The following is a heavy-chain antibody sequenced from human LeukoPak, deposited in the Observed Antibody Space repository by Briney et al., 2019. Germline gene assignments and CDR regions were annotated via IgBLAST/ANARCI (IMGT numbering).Heavy chain of an antibody. CDR2: IYSGGST. J-gene: IGHJ4*02. CDR1: GFTVSSNY. CDR3: AKSVDYYYFDY. D-gene: IGHD5-12*01. V-gene: IGHV3-53*01. Sequence: PGGSLRLSCAASGFTVSSNYMSWVRQAPGKGLEWVSVIYSGGSTYYADSVKGRFTISRDNSKNTLYLQMNSLRAEDTAVYYCAKSVDYYYFDYWGQGTLVTVSS.